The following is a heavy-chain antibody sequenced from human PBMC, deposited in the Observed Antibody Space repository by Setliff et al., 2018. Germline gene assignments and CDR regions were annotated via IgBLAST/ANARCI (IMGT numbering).Heavy chain of an antibody. Sequence: GGSLRLSCTASRFTFSVYVMAWVRQAPGKGLEWVSAISGSGGSTYYADSVKGRFTISRDNSKNTLYLQMNSLRAEDTAVYYCAKDFRDLGYSDYWGQGTLVTVSS. J-gene: IGHJ4*02. CDR2: ISGSGGST. CDR1: RFTFSVYV. V-gene: IGHV3-23*01. CDR3: AKDFRDLGYSDY.